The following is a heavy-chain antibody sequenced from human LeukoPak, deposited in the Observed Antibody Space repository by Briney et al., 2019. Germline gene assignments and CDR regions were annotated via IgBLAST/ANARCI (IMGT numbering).Heavy chain of an antibody. J-gene: IGHJ4*02. CDR3: ARGRPPADIVATMMRPYCFDY. CDR1: GGSFSGYY. D-gene: IGHD5-12*01. CDR2: INHSGST. V-gene: IGHV4-34*01. Sequence: SETLSLTCAVYGGSFSGYYWSWIRQPPGKGLEWIGEINHSGSTNYNPSLKSRVTISVDTSKNQFSLKLSSVTAADTAVYYCARGRPPADIVATMMRPYCFDYWGQGTLATVSS.